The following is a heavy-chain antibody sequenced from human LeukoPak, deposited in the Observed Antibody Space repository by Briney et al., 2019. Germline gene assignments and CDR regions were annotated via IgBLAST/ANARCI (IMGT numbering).Heavy chain of an antibody. J-gene: IGHJ4*02. CDR1: GFTFGDHY. CDR2: TRNKANSYTT. CDR3: ARDAGWLSYFDY. D-gene: IGHD3-9*01. Sequence: GGSLRLSCAASGFTFGDHYMDWVRQAPGKGLEWVGRTRNKANSYTTEYAASVKGRFTISRDDSKNSLYLQMNSLKTEDTAVYYCARDAGWLSYFDYWGQGTLVTVSS. V-gene: IGHV3-72*01.